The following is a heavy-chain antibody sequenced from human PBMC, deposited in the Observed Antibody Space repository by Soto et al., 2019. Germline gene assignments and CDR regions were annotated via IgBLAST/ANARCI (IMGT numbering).Heavy chain of an antibody. V-gene: IGHV3-74*01. CDR1: GFTFSSYW. Sequence: EVPLVESGGGLVQPGGSLRLSCAASGFTFSSYWMNWVSPAPGKGRVWVSRINSGGSSTDYADTVTGRFTISRDNAKNTLYLQMNSLGAEDTAVYSCARDSGSAADYWGPGTPVTVSS. CDR2: INSGGSST. D-gene: IGHD1-26*01. J-gene: IGHJ4*02. CDR3: ARDSGSAADY.